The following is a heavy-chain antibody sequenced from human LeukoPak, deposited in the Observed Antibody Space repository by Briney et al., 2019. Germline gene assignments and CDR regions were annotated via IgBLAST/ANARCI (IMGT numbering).Heavy chain of an antibody. D-gene: IGHD3-10*01. J-gene: IGHJ4*02. Sequence: GRSPRLSCAASGFIFSNYAMHWVRQAPGKGPEWVALISSDGSKTYHADSVKGRFSISRDNSKNTLYPQLNSLRAEDTSVYYCARDSTYWYDSGSSGPHYFDYWGQGTLVTVSS. V-gene: IGHV3-30*01. CDR2: ISSDGSKT. CDR1: GFIFSNYA. CDR3: ARDSTYWYDSGSSGPHYFDY.